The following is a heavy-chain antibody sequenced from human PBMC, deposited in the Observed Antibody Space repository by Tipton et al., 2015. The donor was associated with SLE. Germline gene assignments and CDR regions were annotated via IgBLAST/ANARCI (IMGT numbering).Heavy chain of an antibody. CDR2: ISESGNT. Sequence: TLSLTCTVSGGSISSHFWSWIRQPPGKGLEWIGYISESGNTNYNPSLKSRVTMSVDTSKNQFSLSLTSLTPADTAIYFCARDGGGDMLDFWGQGALVTVSS. CDR3: ARDGGGDMLDF. J-gene: IGHJ4*02. V-gene: IGHV4-59*11. D-gene: IGHD2-21*02. CDR1: GGSISSHF.